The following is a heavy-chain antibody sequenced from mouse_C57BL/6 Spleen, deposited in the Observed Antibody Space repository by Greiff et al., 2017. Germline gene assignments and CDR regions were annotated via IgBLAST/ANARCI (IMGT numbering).Heavy chain of an antibody. CDR1: GYTFTSYT. V-gene: IGHV1-4*01. J-gene: IGHJ4*01. D-gene: IGHD1-1*01. CDR2: INPSSGYT. Sequence: QVQLKESGAELARPGASVKMSCKASGYTFTSYTMHWVKQRPGQGLEWIGYINPSSGYTKYNQKFKDKATLTADKSSSTAYMQLSSLTSEDSAVYYCARPATVVTHYAMDYWGQGTSVTVSS. CDR3: ARPATVVTHYAMDY.